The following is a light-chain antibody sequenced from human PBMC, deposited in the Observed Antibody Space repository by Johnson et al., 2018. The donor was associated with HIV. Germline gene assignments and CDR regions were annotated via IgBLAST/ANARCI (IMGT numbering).Light chain of an antibody. J-gene: IGLJ1*01. CDR2: DNN. CDR1: SSNIGSNY. V-gene: IGLV1-51*01. Sequence: QSVLTQPPSVSAAPGQKVTISCSGSSSNIGSNYVSWYQHLPGTAPKLLIYDNNKRPSGIPDRFSCSKSGTSATLGITGLQTGDEADYYCGRWDDSLSTYVFGTGTKVTVL. CDR3: GRWDDSLSTYV.